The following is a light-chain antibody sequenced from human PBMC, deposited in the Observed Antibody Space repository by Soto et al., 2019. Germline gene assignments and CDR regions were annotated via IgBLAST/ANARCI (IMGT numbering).Light chain of an antibody. J-gene: IGKJ5*01. CDR3: QQRSNWPPIT. Sequence: EIVLTQSPATLSLSPGERATLSCRASQSVSIYLAWYQQRPGQAPRLLIYDASNRATGIPARFSGSGSGTDFTLTISSLEPEDFALYYCQQRSNWPPITFGQGTRLEIK. CDR2: DAS. CDR1: QSVSIY. V-gene: IGKV3-11*01.